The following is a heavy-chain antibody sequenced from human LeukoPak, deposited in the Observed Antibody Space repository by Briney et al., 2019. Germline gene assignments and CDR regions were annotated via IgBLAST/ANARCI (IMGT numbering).Heavy chain of an antibody. Sequence: SETLSLTCTVSGGSISSYYWSWIRQPPGKGLEWIGFIYYSGSTNYNPSLKSRVTISVDTSKNQFSLKLSSVPAADTAVYYCARIPYCGGDCFPFDYWGQGTLVTVSS. CDR2: IYYSGST. V-gene: IGHV4-59*01. J-gene: IGHJ4*02. CDR1: GGSISSYY. D-gene: IGHD2-21*02. CDR3: ARIPYCGGDCFPFDY.